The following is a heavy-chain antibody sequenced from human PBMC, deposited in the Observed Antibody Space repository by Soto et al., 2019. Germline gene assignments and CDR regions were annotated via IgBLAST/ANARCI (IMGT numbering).Heavy chain of an antibody. Sequence: QVQLVESGGGLVKPGGSLRLSCAASGIVFSDYMSWVRQAPGKGLEWLSYISGSGRTIYSADSVKGRFTISRDNATNSLYLQMSNVRTEDTAVYYCARLPFPWGWFDPWGQGTLVPVSS. J-gene: IGHJ5*02. D-gene: IGHD3-16*01. CDR1: GIVFSDY. CDR3: ARLPFPWGWFDP. CDR2: ISGSGRTI. V-gene: IGHV3-11*01.